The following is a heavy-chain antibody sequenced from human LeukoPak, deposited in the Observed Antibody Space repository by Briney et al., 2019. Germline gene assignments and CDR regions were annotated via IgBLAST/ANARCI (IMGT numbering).Heavy chain of an antibody. CDR1: GGSLSGYY. Sequence: SETLSLTCAVYGGSLSGYYWSWIRQPPGKGLEWIGEINHSGSTNYNPSLKSRVTISVDTSRNQFSLKQSSVTAADTAEYYCERGPPTVTRKKQQRTFLDYFQHWGQGTLVTVSS. J-gene: IGHJ1*01. D-gene: IGHD4-17*01. CDR2: INHSGST. V-gene: IGHV4-34*01. CDR3: ERGPPTVTRKKQQRTFLDYFQH.